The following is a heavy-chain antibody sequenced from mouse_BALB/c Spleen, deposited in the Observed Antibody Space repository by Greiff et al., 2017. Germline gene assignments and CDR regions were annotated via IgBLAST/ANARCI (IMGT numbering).Heavy chain of an antibody. J-gene: IGHJ4*01. Sequence: VHVKQSGTVLARPGASVKMSCKASGYTFTSYWMHWVKQRPGQGLEWIGAIYPGNSDTSYNQKFKGKAKLTAVTSTSTAYMELSSLTNEDSAVYYCTRAYGKYAMDYWGQGTSVTVSS. CDR3: TRAYGKYAMDY. CDR2: IYPGNSDT. V-gene: IGHV1-5*01. CDR1: GYTFTSYW. D-gene: IGHD2-10*02.